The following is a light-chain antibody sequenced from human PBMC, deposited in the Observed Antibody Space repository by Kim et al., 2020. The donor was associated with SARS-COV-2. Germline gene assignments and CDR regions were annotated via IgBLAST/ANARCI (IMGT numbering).Light chain of an antibody. J-gene: IGLJ3*02. CDR2: NIN. Sequence: GQRVTVSCSGSSSNIGSNPVNWYQHVPGMSPKLLIYNINQRPSGVPDRFFGSKSGTSASLAFSGLQSEDEADYYCAAWDDSLNAWVFGGGTKVTVL. CDR1: SSNIGSNP. V-gene: IGLV1-44*01. CDR3: AAWDDSLNAWV.